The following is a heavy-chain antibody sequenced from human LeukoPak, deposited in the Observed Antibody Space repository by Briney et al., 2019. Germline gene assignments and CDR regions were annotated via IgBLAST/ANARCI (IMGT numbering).Heavy chain of an antibody. CDR2: IYYSGST. CDR1: GGSISSYY. V-gene: IGHV4-59*01. J-gene: IGHJ4*02. D-gene: IGHD3-22*01. Sequence: SETLSLTCTVSGGSISSYYWSWIRQPPGKGLEWIGYIYYSGSTNYNPSLKSRVTISVDTSKNQFSLKLSSVTAADTAVYYCAGRPTMIGDDYWGQGTLVTVSS. CDR3: AGRPTMIGDDY.